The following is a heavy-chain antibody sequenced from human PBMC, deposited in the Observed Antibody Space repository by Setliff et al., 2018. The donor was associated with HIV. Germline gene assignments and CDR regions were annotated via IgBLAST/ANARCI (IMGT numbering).Heavy chain of an antibody. J-gene: IGHJ4*02. CDR2: ISSSASSI. CDR1: GFTFDNAW. V-gene: IGHV3-11*04. CDR3: ARVRSGSYSPSDY. D-gene: IGHD1-26*01. Sequence: GGSLRLSCTVSGFTFDNAWMTWVRQAPGKGLEWVAYISSSASSIYYADSVKGRFIVSRDNIKNRLFLQMNSLTAEDTAVYYCARVRSGSYSPSDYWGQGTLVTVSS.